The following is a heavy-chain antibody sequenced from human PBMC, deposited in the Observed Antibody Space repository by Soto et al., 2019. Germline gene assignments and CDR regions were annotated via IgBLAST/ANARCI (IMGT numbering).Heavy chain of an antibody. J-gene: IGHJ6*02. CDR3: ASDSSGYSSGWYLSGRVGYYYYGMDV. Sequence: SETLSLTCTVAGGSISSSSDYWGWIRQPPGKGLEWIGSIYYSGSTYYNPSLKSRVTISVDTSKNQFSLKLSSVTAADTAVYYCASDSSGYSSGWYLSGRVGYYYYGMDVWGQGTTVTVSS. V-gene: IGHV4-39*01. CDR2: IYYSGST. D-gene: IGHD6-19*01. CDR1: GGSISSSSDY.